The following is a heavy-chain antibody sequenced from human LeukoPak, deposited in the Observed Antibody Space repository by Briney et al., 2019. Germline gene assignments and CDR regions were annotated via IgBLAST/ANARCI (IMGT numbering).Heavy chain of an antibody. J-gene: IGHJ4*02. CDR1: GYTFTGYY. CDR2: INSNSGGT. Sequence: VASVKVSCKTSGYTFTGYYVHWVRQAPGKGLEWMGRINSNSGGTNYARKLQGRVTMTRDTSISTAYMELSRLRSDDTAVYYCARVSYYSFDYWGQGVLVTVSS. CDR3: ARVSYYSFDY. V-gene: IGHV1-2*06. D-gene: IGHD2-8*01.